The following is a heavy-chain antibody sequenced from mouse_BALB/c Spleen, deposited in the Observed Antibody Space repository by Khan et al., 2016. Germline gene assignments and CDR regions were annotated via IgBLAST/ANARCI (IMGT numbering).Heavy chain of an antibody. CDR2: ISYSGNT. CDR3: ARYDGYFVDY. Sequence: EVQLQASGPSLVKPSQTLSLTCSVTGDSITSGYWNWIRKFPGNKLEYLGYISYSGNTYYNPSLKSRISITRDTSENQYYLQLNSVTPEDTATYYCARYDGYFVDYWGQGTTLTVSS. D-gene: IGHD2-3*01. CDR1: GDSITSGY. V-gene: IGHV3-8*02. J-gene: IGHJ2*01.